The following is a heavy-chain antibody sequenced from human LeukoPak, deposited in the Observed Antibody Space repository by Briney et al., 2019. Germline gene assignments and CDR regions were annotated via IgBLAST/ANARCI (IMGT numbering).Heavy chain of an antibody. D-gene: IGHD6-13*01. V-gene: IGHV3-23*01. CDR3: ARTDYGYSSSWYRVNWFDP. Sequence: GGSLRLSCAASGFTFSNYGMSWVRQAPGKGLEWVSAISGSGGSTYYADSVKGRFTISRDNAKNSLYLQMNSLRAEDTAVYYCARTDYGYSSSWYRVNWFDPWGQGTLVTVSS. CDR2: ISGSGGST. J-gene: IGHJ5*02. CDR1: GFTFSNYG.